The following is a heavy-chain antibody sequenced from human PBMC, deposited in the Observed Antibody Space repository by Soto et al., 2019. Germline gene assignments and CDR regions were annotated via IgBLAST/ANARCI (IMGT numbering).Heavy chain of an antibody. CDR3: ARGSGYCSGGSCFYYYYYMDV. CDR1: GGSFSGYY. J-gene: IGHJ6*03. V-gene: IGHV4-34*01. CDR2: INHSGST. Sequence: QVQLQQWGAGLLKPSETLSLTCGVYGGSFSGYYWSWIRQPPGKGLEWIGEINHSGSTNYNPSLKSRVTISVDTSKNQFSLKLSSVTAADTAVYYCARGSGYCSGGSCFYYYYYMDVWGKGTTVTVSS. D-gene: IGHD2-15*01.